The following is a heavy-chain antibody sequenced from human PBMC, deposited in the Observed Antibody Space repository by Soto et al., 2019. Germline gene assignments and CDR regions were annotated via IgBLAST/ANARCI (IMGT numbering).Heavy chain of an antibody. Sequence: QVQLVESGGGVVQPGRSLRLSCAASGFTFSSYAKHWVRQAPGKGLEWVALISYDGINKYYADSVKGRFTISGDNFKSTRYLQMNSLRAEDTAVYYCARSDYGDYQVDYWGQGPLVTVSS. V-gene: IGHV3-30-3*01. CDR2: ISYDGINK. J-gene: IGHJ4*02. D-gene: IGHD4-17*01. CDR1: GFTFSSYA. CDR3: ARSDYGDYQVDY.